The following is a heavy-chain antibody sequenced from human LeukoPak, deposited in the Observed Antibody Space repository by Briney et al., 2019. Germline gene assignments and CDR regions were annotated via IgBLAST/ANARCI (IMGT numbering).Heavy chain of an antibody. J-gene: IGHJ3*02. CDR3: ARRIAAGDAFEI. D-gene: IGHD6-13*01. V-gene: IGHV4-39*07. CDR1: GGSISSSSYY. Sequence: SETLSLTCTVSGGSISSSSYYWGWIRQPPGKGLEWIGSIYYSGSTYYNPSLKSRVTISVDTSKNQFSLKLSSVTAADTAAYYCARRIAAGDAFEIWGQGTMVTVSS. CDR2: IYYSGST.